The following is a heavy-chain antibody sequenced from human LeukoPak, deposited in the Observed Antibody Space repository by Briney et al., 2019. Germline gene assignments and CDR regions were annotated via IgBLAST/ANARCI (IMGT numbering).Heavy chain of an antibody. CDR2: IYYSGST. CDR3: ARGLRGDTAMGSNWFDP. J-gene: IGHJ5*02. V-gene: IGHV4-38-2*01. D-gene: IGHD5-18*01. Sequence: SETLSLTCAVSGYSISSGYYWGWIRQPPGKGLEWVGYIYYSGSTYYNPSLKSRVTISVDTSKNQFSLKLSSVTAADTAVYYCARGLRGDTAMGSNWFDPWGQGTLVTVSS. CDR1: GYSISSGYY.